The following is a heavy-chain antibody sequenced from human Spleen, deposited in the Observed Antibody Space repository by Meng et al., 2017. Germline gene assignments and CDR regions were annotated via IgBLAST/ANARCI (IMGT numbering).Heavy chain of an antibody. CDR1: GFTFSSYA. Sequence: GESLKISCAASGFTFSSYAMSWVRQAPGKGLEWVSAISGSGGSTYYADSVKGRFTISRDNSKNTLYLQMNSLRAEDTAVYYCPREGLTMISYYFDYWGQGTLVTVSS. D-gene: IGHD3-22*01. CDR2: ISGSGGST. J-gene: IGHJ4*02. CDR3: PREGLTMISYYFDY. V-gene: IGHV3-23*01.